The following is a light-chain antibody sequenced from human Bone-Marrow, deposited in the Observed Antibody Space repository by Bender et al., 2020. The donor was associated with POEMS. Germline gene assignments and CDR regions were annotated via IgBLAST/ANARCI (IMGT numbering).Light chain of an antibody. CDR2: QDT. J-gene: IGLJ2*01. V-gene: IGLV3-1*01. CDR3: QAWDTYSVI. Sequence: SYEVTQTPSVSVSPGQTASITCSGDDLGDKYVAWYQQKPGQSPVLVIYQDTKRPSGIPERFSGSNSGSTATLTISGTQAMDEADYYCQAWDTYSVIFGGGTKLTVL. CDR1: DLGDKY.